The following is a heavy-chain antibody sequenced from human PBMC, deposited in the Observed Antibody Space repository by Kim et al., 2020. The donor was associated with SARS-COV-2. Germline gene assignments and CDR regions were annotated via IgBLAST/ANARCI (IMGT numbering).Heavy chain of an antibody. V-gene: IGHV4-39*01. CDR1: GGSISSSSYY. D-gene: IGHD3-10*01. J-gene: IGHJ5*02. Sequence: SETLSLTCTVSGGSISSSSYYWGWIRQPPGKGLEWIGSIYYSGSTYYNPSLKSRVTISVDTSKNQFSLKLSSVTAADTAVYYCARRFASGGFDPWGQGTLVTVSS. CDR3: ARRFASGGFDP. CDR2: IYYSGST.